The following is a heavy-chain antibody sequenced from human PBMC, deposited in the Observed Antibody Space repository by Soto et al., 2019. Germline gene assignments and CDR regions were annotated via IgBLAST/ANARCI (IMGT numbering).Heavy chain of an antibody. CDR1: GGTFSSYA. J-gene: IGHJ5*02. Sequence: ASVKVSCKASGGTFSSYAISWVRQAPGQGLEWMGGIIPIFGTANYAQKFQGRVTITADESTSTAYMELSSLRSEDTAVYYCARKAYSSSWFDPWGQGTLVTVSS. CDR2: IIPIFGTA. CDR3: ARKAYSSSWFDP. V-gene: IGHV1-69*13. D-gene: IGHD6-13*01.